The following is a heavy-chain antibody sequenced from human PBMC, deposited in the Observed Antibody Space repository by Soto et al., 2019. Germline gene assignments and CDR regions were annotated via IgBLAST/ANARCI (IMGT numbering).Heavy chain of an antibody. CDR3: ANDGNGTHYDISTAYYSPFDN. D-gene: IGHD3-9*01. CDR2: ISYDGSNK. CDR1: GVTFSSYG. V-gene: IGHV3-30*18. J-gene: IGHJ4*02. Sequence: PGGSLRLSCAASGVTFSSYGMHWVRQAPGKGLEWVAVISYDGSNKYYIDSVKGRFTTSRDNSKNTLYLQMNSLRPEDTAVYYCANDGNGTHYDISTAYYSPFDNWGQGTLVTVSS.